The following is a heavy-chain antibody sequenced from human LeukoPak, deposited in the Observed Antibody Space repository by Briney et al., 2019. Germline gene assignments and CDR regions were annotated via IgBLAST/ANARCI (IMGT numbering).Heavy chain of an antibody. Sequence: GGSLRLSCAASGFTFSAFDLHWVRQPTGKGLEWVSAIDTAGNTYYPDSVKGRFTISRENAKNSLYLQMNSLRVGDTAVYYCARGRGWGTFDIWGQGTMVTVSS. CDR2: IDTAGNT. J-gene: IGHJ3*02. CDR3: ARGRGWGTFDI. CDR1: GFTFSAFD. D-gene: IGHD3-10*01. V-gene: IGHV3-13*04.